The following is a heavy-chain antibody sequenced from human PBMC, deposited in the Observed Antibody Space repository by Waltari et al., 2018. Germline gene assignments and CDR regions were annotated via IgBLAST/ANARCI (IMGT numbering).Heavy chain of an antibody. Sequence: EVQVLESGGGLVQPGGSLRLSCAASGFTLGNYVMNWVRPAPGKGLEWVSGISGDGYSTYYADSVKGRFTISRDNSKNTLYLQVNSLRAEDTAVYYCAKGDDFGGQGTLVTVSS. V-gene: IGHV3-23*01. CDR2: ISGDGYST. CDR1: GFTLGNYV. J-gene: IGHJ4*02. CDR3: AKGDDF.